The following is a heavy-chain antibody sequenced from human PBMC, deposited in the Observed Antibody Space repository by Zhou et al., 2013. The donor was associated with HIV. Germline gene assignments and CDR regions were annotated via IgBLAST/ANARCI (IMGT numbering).Heavy chain of an antibody. D-gene: IGHD1-26*01. CDR1: NYTFNNHG. Sequence: QVQLVQSGDEVRKPGASVKVSCKASNYTFNNHGIIWVRQAPGQGLEWMGLIDPEAGGTICALDFQDRVTLTEDKSTDTAYMEMTLRSDDTAMYYCARGGSGSYGVVDEHYAFDIWGQGQWSPSLQ. V-gene: IGHV1-18*01. CDR2: IDPEAGGT. CDR3: ARGGSGSYGVVDEHYAFDI. J-gene: IGHJ3*02.